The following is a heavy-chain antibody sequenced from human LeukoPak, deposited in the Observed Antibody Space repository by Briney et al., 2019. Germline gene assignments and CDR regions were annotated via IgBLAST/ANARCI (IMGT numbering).Heavy chain of an antibody. CDR2: ISGSGVAT. Sequence: PGGSLRLSCAASGFTFSSYAVSWVRQAPGKGLEWVSSISGSGVATYSADSVKGRFTISRDNSKNTLYLQMSSLRAEDTAVYYCAKDWGYSSRQGYYFDYWGQGTLVTVSS. V-gene: IGHV3-23*01. CDR3: AKDWGYSSRQGYYFDY. D-gene: IGHD6-13*01. CDR1: GFTFSSYA. J-gene: IGHJ4*02.